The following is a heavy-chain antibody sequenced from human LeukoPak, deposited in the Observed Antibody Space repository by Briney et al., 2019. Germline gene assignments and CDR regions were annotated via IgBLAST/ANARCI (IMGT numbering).Heavy chain of an antibody. CDR3: ARKIRYSYGLYYFDY. D-gene: IGHD5-18*01. CDR1: GYTFTSYD. J-gene: IGHJ4*02. V-gene: IGHV1-8*01. Sequence: ASVKVSCKASGYTFTSYDINWVRQATGQGLEWMGWMNPNSGNTGYAQKFQGRVTMTRNTSISTTYMELSSLRSEDTAVYYCARKIRYSYGLYYFDYWGQGTLVTVSS. CDR2: MNPNSGNT.